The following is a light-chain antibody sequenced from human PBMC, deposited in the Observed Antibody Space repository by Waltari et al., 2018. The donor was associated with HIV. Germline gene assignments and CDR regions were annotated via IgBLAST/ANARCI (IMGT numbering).Light chain of an antibody. V-gene: IGKV3-15*01. J-gene: IGKJ2*01. CDR2: SAS. CDR3: QQYNNWPPYT. Sequence: ELVLTPSPATLSVSPGERATLSCRASQSVSSNLAWYQQKPGQAPRLLIYSASGRATGIPARFSGSGSGTEFTLTISSLQSEDFAVYYCQQYNNWPPYTFGQGTKLEI. CDR1: QSVSSN.